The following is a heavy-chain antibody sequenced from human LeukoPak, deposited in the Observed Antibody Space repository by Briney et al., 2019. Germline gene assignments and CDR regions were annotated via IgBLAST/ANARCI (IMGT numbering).Heavy chain of an antibody. CDR3: AKGVPHTHYDYGDYFQH. CDR2: LSGSGGST. Sequence: PGGSLRLSCAASGFTFSSYAMTWVRQAPGKGLEWVSALSGSGGSTYYADSVKGRFTISRDNSKNTLYLQMNSLRAEDTAVYYCAKGVPHTHYDYGDYFQHWGQGTLVTVSS. D-gene: IGHD4-17*01. V-gene: IGHV3-23*01. CDR1: GFTFSSYA. J-gene: IGHJ1*01.